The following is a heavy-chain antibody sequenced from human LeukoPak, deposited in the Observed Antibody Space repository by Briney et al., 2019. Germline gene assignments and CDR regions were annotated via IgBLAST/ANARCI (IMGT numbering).Heavy chain of an antibody. D-gene: IGHD5-18*01. V-gene: IGHV1-69*06. CDR2: ITPIFGTA. CDR1: GGTFSNYV. Sequence: SVKVSCKASGGTFSNYVINWVRQAPGQGLEWMGGITPIFGTANYLQKFQGRVTITADKSTSTAYMELSRLRSEDTAIYYCARASSDDTAMATPFAYWGQGTLVTVSS. CDR3: ARASSDDTAMATPFAY. J-gene: IGHJ4*02.